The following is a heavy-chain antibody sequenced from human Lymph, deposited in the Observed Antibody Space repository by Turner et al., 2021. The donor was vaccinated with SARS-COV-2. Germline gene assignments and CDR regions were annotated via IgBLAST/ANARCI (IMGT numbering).Heavy chain of an antibody. Sequence: EVQLVPCGGGLVPRGGSLRLSGAASGSTVSSNYMRWVRQAPGKGREWVSVVYAGGSTFNADSVKGRFTISRDKSKNTLYLQMNRLRAEDTAVYYCARDFREGAFDIWGQGTMVTISS. J-gene: IGHJ3*02. CDR3: ARDFREGAFDI. CDR1: GSTVSSNY. D-gene: IGHD3-10*01. CDR2: VYAGGST. V-gene: IGHV3-66*01.